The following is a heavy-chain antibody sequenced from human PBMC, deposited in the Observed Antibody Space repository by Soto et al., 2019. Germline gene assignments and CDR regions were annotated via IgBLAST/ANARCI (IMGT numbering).Heavy chain of an antibody. CDR3: AREDSIIIPAVSDF. Sequence: PGGSLRLSCTVSGFAFNNYGINWVRQAPGKGLEWVSSISKSDYTYYSDSVKGRFAISRDNAKGSVSLQMNTLRVEDTAVYYCAREDSIIIPAVSDFWGQGTLVTVS. J-gene: IGHJ4*02. V-gene: IGHV3-21*01. CDR2: ISKSDYT. D-gene: IGHD2-2*01. CDR1: GFAFNNYG.